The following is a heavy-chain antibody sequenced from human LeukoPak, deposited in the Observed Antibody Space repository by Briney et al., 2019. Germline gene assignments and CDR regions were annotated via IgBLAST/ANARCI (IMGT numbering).Heavy chain of an antibody. CDR1: GYSFTSYW. V-gene: IGHV5-51*01. J-gene: IGHJ3*02. Sequence: GESLQISCKGSGYSFTSYWIGWVRQMPGKGLEWMGIIYPGDSDTRYSPSFQGQVTISADKSISTAYLQWSSLKASDTAMYYCARFFSPRAGGRVNDAFDIWGQGTMVTVSS. CDR3: ARFFSPRAGGRVNDAFDI. CDR2: IYPGDSDT. D-gene: IGHD2-8*02.